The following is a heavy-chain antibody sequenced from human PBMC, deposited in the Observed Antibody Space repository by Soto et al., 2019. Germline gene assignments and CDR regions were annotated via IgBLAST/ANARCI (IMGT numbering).Heavy chain of an antibody. CDR2: FDPEDGET. V-gene: IGHV1-24*01. Sequence: GASVKVSCKVSGYTLTELSMHWVRQAPGKGLEWMGGFDPEDGETIYAQKFQGRVTMTEDTSTDTAYMELSSLRSEDTAVYYCARRYCSSTSCYGRYYMDVWGKGTTVTVSS. J-gene: IGHJ6*03. D-gene: IGHD2-2*01. CDR3: ARRYCSSTSCYGRYYMDV. CDR1: GYTLTELS.